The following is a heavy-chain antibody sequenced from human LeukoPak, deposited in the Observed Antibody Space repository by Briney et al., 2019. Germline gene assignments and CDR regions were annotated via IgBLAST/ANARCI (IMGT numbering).Heavy chain of an antibody. CDR1: GFTVSSKY. CDR3: ARSGYSSALRAFDI. J-gene: IGHJ3*02. V-gene: IGHV3-53*01. D-gene: IGHD6-19*01. Sequence: GGSLRLSCAASGFTVSSKYMSWVRQAPGKGLEWVSVLYAGGSTYYADSVKGRFTISRDNAKNSLYLQMNSLRAEDTAVYYCARSGYSSALRAFDIWGQGTMVTVSS. CDR2: LYAGGST.